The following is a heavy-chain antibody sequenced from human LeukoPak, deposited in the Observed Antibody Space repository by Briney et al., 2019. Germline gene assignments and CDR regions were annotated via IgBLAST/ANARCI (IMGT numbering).Heavy chain of an antibody. D-gene: IGHD1-26*01. Sequence: ASVKVSCKASGYTFTSYDINWVRQATGQGLEWMGWMNPNSGNTGYAQEFQGRVTITRNTSISTAYMELSSLGSEDTAVYYCARVRSGSYSYYFDYWGQGTLASVSS. V-gene: IGHV1-8*03. CDR2: MNPNSGNT. CDR3: ARVRSGSYSYYFDY. CDR1: GYTFTSYD. J-gene: IGHJ4*02.